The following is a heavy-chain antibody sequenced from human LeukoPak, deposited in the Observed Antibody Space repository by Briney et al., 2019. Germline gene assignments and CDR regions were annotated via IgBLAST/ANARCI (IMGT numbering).Heavy chain of an antibody. CDR1: GFTFSDYF. Sequence: GGSLRLSCAASGFTFSDYFMSWLRPAPGKEREGVSYISSSSSNTTHPHSVKGRITVSRDNAKDSLSLQMQSLSAAATAVDDCARGISFRGRGSGSSTDAFDVWGQGTMVIVSS. J-gene: IGHJ3*01. V-gene: IGHV3-11*03. CDR3: ARGISFRGRGSGSSTDAFDV. CDR2: ISSSSSNT. D-gene: IGHD3-10*01.